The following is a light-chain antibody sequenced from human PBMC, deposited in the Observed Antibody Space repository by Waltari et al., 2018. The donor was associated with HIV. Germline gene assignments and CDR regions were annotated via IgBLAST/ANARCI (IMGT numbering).Light chain of an antibody. CDR3: AAWHDSLNGSWV. Sequence: QSVLTQPPSASGTPGQRVTISCSGSSSKIGSTTVNWYQQLPGTAPKLLIYSNKQRPSGVPYRFSGSKSGTSASLAISGLQSEDEADYYCAAWHDSLNGSWVFGGGTKLTVL. V-gene: IGLV1-44*01. J-gene: IGLJ3*02. CDR1: SSKIGSTT. CDR2: SNK.